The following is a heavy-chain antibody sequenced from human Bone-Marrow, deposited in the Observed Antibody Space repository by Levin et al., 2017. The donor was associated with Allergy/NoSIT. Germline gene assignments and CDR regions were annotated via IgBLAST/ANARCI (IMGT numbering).Heavy chain of an antibody. CDR1: GGSITSYY. CDR3: ARGMCGEVLQ. J-gene: IGHJ4*02. CDR2: VYYSVST. D-gene: IGHD3-10*01. Sequence: NPSETLSLTCTVSGGSITSYYWSWIRQPPGGGLEWLGSVYYSVSTNYNPSLKSRVTIPVDSSKKQFSLRLNSVTAGERAVCFCARGMCGEVLQWGQGTLVTVSS. V-gene: IGHV4-59*12.